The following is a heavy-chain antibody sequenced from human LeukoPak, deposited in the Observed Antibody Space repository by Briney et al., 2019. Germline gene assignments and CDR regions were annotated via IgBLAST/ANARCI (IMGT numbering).Heavy chain of an antibody. CDR2: INPSGGST. J-gene: IGHJ6*03. Sequence: ASVKVSCKASGYTFTGYYMHWVRQAPGQGLEWMGIINPSGGSTSYAQKFQGRVTMTRDMSTSTVYMELSSLRSEDTAVYYCARDQSGSSGWYWYYYYYMDVWGKGTTVTISS. CDR3: ARDQSGSSGWYWYYYYYMDV. CDR1: GYTFTGYY. V-gene: IGHV1-46*01. D-gene: IGHD6-19*01.